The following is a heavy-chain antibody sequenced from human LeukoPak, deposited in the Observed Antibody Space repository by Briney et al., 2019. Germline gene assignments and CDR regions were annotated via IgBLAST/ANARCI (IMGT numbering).Heavy chain of an antibody. CDR3: ARECYYDSSGYYYESWFDP. Sequence: PSETLSLTCTVSGGSISSGDYYWSWIRQPPGKGLEWIGYIYYSGSTYYNPSLKSRVTISVDTSKNQFSLKLSSVTAADTAVYYCARECYYDSSGYYYESWFDPWGQGTLVTVSS. D-gene: IGHD3-22*01. J-gene: IGHJ5*02. V-gene: IGHV4-30-4*01. CDR2: IYYSGST. CDR1: GGSISSGDYY.